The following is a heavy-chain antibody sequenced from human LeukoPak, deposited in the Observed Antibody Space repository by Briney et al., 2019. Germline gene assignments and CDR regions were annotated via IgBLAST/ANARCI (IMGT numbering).Heavy chain of an antibody. V-gene: IGHV4-61*08. CDR2: IYYSGST. CDR1: GGSISSGGYY. D-gene: IGHD5-24*01. Sequence: PSETLSLTCTVSGGSISSGGYYWSWLRQPPGTGLEWIGYIYYSGSTNYNPSLKSRVTISVDTSKNQFSLKLSSVTAADTAVYYCARDDPSRQFYGMDVWGQGTTVTVSS. CDR3: ARDDPSRQFYGMDV. J-gene: IGHJ6*02.